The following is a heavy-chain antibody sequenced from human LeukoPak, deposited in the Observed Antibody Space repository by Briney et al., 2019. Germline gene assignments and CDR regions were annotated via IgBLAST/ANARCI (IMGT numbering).Heavy chain of an antibody. D-gene: IGHD2-15*01. CDR2: INTNTGNP. J-gene: IGHJ6*02. V-gene: IGHV7-4-1*02. Sequence: ASVKVSCKASGYTFTSYAMNWVRQAPGQGLEWMGWINTNTGNPTYAQGFTGRFVFSLDTSVSTAYLQISSLKAEDTAVYYCASQYRSGGSCYSAYYYYGMDVWGQGTTVTVSS. CDR1: GYTFTSYA. CDR3: ASQYRSGGSCYSAYYYYGMDV.